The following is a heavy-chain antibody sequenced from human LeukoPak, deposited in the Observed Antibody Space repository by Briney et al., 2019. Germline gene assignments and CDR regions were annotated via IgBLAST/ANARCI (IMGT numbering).Heavy chain of an antibody. CDR1: CGSLSRGGYY. CDR2: IYYSGST. D-gene: IGHD6-13*01. CDR3: ATGPYSSSWYGGFDY. Sequence: LQTLSPTRPFSCGSLSRGGYYWGWVPPPPREGLGWVGYIYYSGSTYYNPSLKSRVTISVDTSKNQFSLKLSSVTAADTAVYYCATGPYSSSWYGGFDYWGQGTLVTVSS. V-gene: IGHV4-31*03. J-gene: IGHJ4*02.